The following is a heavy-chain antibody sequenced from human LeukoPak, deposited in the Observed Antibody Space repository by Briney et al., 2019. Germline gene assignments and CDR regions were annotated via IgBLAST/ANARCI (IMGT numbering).Heavy chain of an antibody. Sequence: SFKASGYTFTGYYMHWVRQAPGKGLEWVAVISYDGSNKYYADSVKGRFTISRDNSKNTLYLQMNSLRAEDTAVYYCAKGPSITMIALFDYWGQGTLVTVSS. V-gene: IGHV3-30*18. CDR1: GYTFTGYY. D-gene: IGHD3-22*01. CDR3: AKGPSITMIALFDY. J-gene: IGHJ4*02. CDR2: ISYDGSNK.